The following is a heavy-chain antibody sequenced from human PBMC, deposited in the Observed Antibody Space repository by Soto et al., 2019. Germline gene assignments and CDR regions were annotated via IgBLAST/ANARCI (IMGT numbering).Heavy chain of an antibody. J-gene: IGHJ4*02. Sequence: KPSERLSLTCTVAGGSISSSSYYWGWIRQPPGKGLEWIGSIYYSGSTYYNPSFKSRVTISLDTSKNQFTLKLSSVTAADTAVYYCARHPSAPTRASTSCYPNPYYFDYWGQGTLVTVSS. V-gene: IGHV4-39*01. CDR1: GGSISSSSYY. D-gene: IGHD2-2*01. CDR3: ARHPSAPTRASTSCYPNPYYFDY. CDR2: IYYSGST.